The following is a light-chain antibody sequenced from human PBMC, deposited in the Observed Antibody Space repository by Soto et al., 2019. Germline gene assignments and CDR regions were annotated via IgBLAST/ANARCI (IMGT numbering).Light chain of an antibody. CDR3: KQRSNWPIT. Sequence: EIVLTQSPATLSLSPGERATLSCRASQSVSSYLAWYQQKPGQAHRLLIYDASNRATGIPARFSGSGSGTDFTLTIRSLEPEDFALYYCKQRSNWPITFGQGTRLEIK. J-gene: IGKJ5*01. CDR1: QSVSSY. V-gene: IGKV3-11*01. CDR2: DAS.